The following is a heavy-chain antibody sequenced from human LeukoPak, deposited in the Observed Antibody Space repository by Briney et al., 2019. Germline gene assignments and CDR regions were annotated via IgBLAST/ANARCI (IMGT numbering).Heavy chain of an antibody. J-gene: IGHJ5*02. Sequence: ASVKVSCKTSGYTFTGYYIHWVRQAPGQGLEWMGWINPNSGATNYAQKFHGRVTMASDTSIRTAYMDLNRVGPDDTAVYYCAKTARRGGQNWLDPWGQGTLVTVSS. CDR2: INPNSGAT. CDR1: GYTFTGYY. CDR3: AKTARRGGQNWLDP. V-gene: IGHV1-2*02. D-gene: IGHD3-16*01.